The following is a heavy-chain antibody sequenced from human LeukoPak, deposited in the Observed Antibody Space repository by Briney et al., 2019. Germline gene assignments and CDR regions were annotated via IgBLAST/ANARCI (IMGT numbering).Heavy chain of an antibody. CDR3: ARGTYYYDY. V-gene: IGHV4-39*07. Sequence: SETLSLTCTVSGGSISSSSYYWGWIRQPPGKGLEWIGSIYYSGSTYYNPSLKSRVTISVDTSKNQFSLKLSSVTAADTAVYYCARGTYYYDYWGQGTLVTVSS. J-gene: IGHJ4*02. CDR2: IYYSGST. CDR1: GGSISSSSYY.